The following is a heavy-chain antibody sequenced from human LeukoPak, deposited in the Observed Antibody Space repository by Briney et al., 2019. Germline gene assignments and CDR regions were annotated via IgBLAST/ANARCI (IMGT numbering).Heavy chain of an antibody. CDR1: GFTFSSYA. CDR3: AKGGYSIAAYYYYYYMDV. Sequence: GGSLRLSCAASGFTFSSYAMSWVRQAPGKGLEWVSAISGSGGSTYYADSVKGRFTISRDNSKNTLYLQINSLRAEDTAVYYCAKGGYSIAAYYYYYYMDVWGKGTTVTVSS. D-gene: IGHD6-25*01. V-gene: IGHV3-23*01. CDR2: ISGSGGST. J-gene: IGHJ6*03.